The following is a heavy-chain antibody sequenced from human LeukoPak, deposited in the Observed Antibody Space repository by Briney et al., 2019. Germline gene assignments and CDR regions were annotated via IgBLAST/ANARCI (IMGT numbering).Heavy chain of an antibody. J-gene: IGHJ6*03. V-gene: IGHV3-30-3*01. D-gene: IGHD1-26*01. Sequence: GRSLRLSCAASGFTFSSYAMHWVRQAPGKGLEWVAVISYDGSNKYYAGSVKGRFTISRDNSKNTLYLQMNSLRAEDTAVYYCARTPVGAVPLRYYYMDVWGKGTTVTVSS. CDR2: ISYDGSNK. CDR1: GFTFSSYA. CDR3: ARTPVGAVPLRYYYMDV.